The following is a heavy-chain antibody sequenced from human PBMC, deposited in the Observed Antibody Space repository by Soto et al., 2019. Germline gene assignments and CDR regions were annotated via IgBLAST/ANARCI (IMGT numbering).Heavy chain of an antibody. CDR3: ARPQGGYFDY. CDR1: GGSISSSSYY. Sequence: NPSETLSLTCTVSGGSISSSSYYWGWIRQPPGKGLEWIGSIYYSGSTYYNPSLKSRVTISVDTSKNQFSLKLSSVTAADTAVYYCARPQGGYFDYWGQGTLVTVSS. J-gene: IGHJ4*02. D-gene: IGHD3-16*01. V-gene: IGHV4-39*01. CDR2: IYYSGST.